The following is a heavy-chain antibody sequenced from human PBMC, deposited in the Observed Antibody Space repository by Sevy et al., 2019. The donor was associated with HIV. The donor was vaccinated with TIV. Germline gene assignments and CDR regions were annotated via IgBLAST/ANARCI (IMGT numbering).Heavy chain of an antibody. CDR3: ARDSERDCGADCYPGPYYYYYYGMDV. V-gene: IGHV6-1*01. J-gene: IGHJ6*02. Sequence: SQTLSLTCAISGDSVSSNSAAWNWIRQSPSRGLEWLGRTYYRSKWYNDYAVSVKSRITINPDTSKNQFSLQLNSVTPEDTAVYYCARDSERDCGADCYPGPYYYYYYGMDVWGQGTTVTVSS. CDR1: GDSVSSNSAA. CDR2: TYYRSKWYN. D-gene: IGHD2-21*02.